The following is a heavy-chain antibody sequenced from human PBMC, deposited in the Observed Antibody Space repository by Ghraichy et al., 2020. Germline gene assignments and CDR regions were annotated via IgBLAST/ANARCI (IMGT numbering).Heavy chain of an antibody. CDR2: ISGSGGST. V-gene: IGHV3-23*01. CDR1: GFTFSYYA. D-gene: IGHD6-6*01. CDR3: AKDRAFEYSSASVDAFDI. J-gene: IGHJ3*02. Sequence: SCAASGFTFSYYAMSWVRQAPGKGLEWVSAISGSGGSTYYADSVKGRFTISTDNSKNTLYVQMNSLRAEDTAVYYCAKDRAFEYSSASVDAFDIWGQGTMVTVSS.